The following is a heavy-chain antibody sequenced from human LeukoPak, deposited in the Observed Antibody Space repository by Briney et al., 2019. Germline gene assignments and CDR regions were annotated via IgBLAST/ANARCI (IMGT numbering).Heavy chain of an antibody. CDR2: IYSGGTT. J-gene: IGHJ4*02. V-gene: IGHV3-53*01. Sequence: GGSLRLSCAGSGFTVSSHYMSWVRQAPGKGLEWVSVIYSGGTTYYADSVKGRFTISRDNSKNTLYLQMNSLRAEDTAVYYCARDSENCGGDCLDYWGQGTLVTVSS. CDR1: GFTVSSHY. CDR3: ARDSENCGGDCLDY. D-gene: IGHD2-21*02.